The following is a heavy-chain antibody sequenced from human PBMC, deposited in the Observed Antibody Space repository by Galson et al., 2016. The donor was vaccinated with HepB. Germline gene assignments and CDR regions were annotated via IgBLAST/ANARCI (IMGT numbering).Heavy chain of an antibody. D-gene: IGHD1-14*01. V-gene: IGHV4-39*01. Sequence: ETLSLTCIVSGGSIGSSGHFWGWIRQPPGKSLQWIGSVSYGSTYYNPSLKSRVTISVDTSRNQFSMKFNSVIATDTAVYYCAKYKSKVQDDAFDIWGQGTMVTVSS. CDR3: AKYKSKVQDDAFDI. J-gene: IGHJ3*02. CDR2: VSYGST. CDR1: GGSIGSSGHF.